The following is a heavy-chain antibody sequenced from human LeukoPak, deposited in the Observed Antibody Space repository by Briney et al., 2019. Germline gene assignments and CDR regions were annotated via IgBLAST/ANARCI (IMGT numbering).Heavy chain of an antibody. Sequence: PSETLSLTCTVSGGSISSSDYYWDWIRQPPGKGLEWIGNVYYSGSTSYNPSLKSRVTISVDMSNNQFSLQLNFVTPEDTAEYYCESDQTQSNILTGYYRDRDCFDTWGQGTLVTVSS. V-gene: IGHV4-39*01. J-gene: IGHJ4*02. CDR3: ESDQTQSNILTGYYRDRDCFDT. CDR2: VYYSGST. D-gene: IGHD3-9*01. CDR1: GGSISSSDYY.